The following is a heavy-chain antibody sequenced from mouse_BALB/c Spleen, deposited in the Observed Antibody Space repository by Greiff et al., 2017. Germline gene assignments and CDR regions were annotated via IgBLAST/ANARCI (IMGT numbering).Heavy chain of an antibody. Sequence: EVMLVESGGGLVKPGGSLKLSCAASGFTFSDYYMYWVRQTPEKRLEWVATISDGGSYTYYPDSVKGRFTISRDNAKNNLYLQMSSLKSEDTAMYYCARGTHYFDYWGQGTTLTVSS. CDR1: GFTFSDYY. V-gene: IGHV5-4*02. CDR2: ISDGGSYT. J-gene: IGHJ2*01. CDR3: ARGTHYFDY.